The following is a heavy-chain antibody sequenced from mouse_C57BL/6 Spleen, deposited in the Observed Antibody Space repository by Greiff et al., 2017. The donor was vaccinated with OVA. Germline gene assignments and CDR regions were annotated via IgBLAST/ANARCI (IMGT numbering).Heavy chain of an antibody. D-gene: IGHD1-2*01. CDR1: GYTFTSYT. Sequence: VQRVESGAELARPGASVKMSCKASGYTFTSYTMHWVKQRPGQGLEWIGYINPSSGYTKYNQKFKDKATLTADKSSSTAYMQLSSLTSEDSAVYYCARGTTAFDYWGQGTTLTVSS. V-gene: IGHV1-4*01. CDR3: ARGTTAFDY. CDR2: INPSSGYT. J-gene: IGHJ2*01.